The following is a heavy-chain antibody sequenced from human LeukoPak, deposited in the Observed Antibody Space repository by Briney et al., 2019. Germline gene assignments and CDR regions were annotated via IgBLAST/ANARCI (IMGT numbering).Heavy chain of an antibody. CDR2: INPNSGGT. D-gene: IGHD1-26*01. Sequence: GASVKVSCKASGYTFTGYYMHWVRQAPGQGLEWMGWINPNSGGTNYAQKFQGRVTMTRDTSISTAYMGLSRLRSDDTAVYYCARDKGKYSGSYPLDYWGQGTLVTVSS. CDR3: ARDKGKYSGSYPLDY. V-gene: IGHV1-2*02. CDR1: GYTFTGYY. J-gene: IGHJ4*02.